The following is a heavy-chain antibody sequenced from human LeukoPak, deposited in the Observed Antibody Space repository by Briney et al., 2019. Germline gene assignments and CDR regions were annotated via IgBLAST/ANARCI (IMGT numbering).Heavy chain of an antibody. CDR2: INPNSGGT. D-gene: IGHD3-9*01. Sequence: GASVKVSCKASGGTFSSYALSWVRQAPGQGLEWMGWINPNSGGTNYAQKFQGRVTMTRDTSISTSYMELSRLRSDDTAVYYCAREEGLRYFDWGYFDYWGQGTLVTVSS. J-gene: IGHJ4*02. CDR1: GGTFSSYA. V-gene: IGHV1-2*02. CDR3: AREEGLRYFDWGYFDY.